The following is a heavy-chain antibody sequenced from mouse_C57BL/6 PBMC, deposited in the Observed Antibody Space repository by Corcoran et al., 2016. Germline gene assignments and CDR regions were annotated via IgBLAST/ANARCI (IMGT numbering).Heavy chain of an antibody. CDR3: ARSHYYGSSPDY. CDR2: INTYSGVP. J-gene: IGHJ2*01. V-gene: IGHV9-3*01. D-gene: IGHD1-1*01. Sequence: QIQLVQSGPELKKPGETVKISCKASGYTFTTYGMSWVKQAPGKGLKWMGWINTYSGVPTYADDFKGRFAFSLETSASTAYLQISNLKNEDTATYFCARSHYYGSSPDYWGQGTTLTVSS. CDR1: GYTFTTYG.